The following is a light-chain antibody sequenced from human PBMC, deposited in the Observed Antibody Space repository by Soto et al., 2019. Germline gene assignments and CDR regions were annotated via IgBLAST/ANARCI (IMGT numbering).Light chain of an antibody. CDR3: QQRGSWPPLT. Sequence: EIVLTQSPATLSLSPGERAILSCRASQSVSTYLAWYQQKPGQAPRLLIYDASNRAAGIPARFSGSGSGTDFTLTISSLEPEDFAVYYCQQRGSWPPLTFGGGTKVEIK. CDR2: DAS. CDR1: QSVSTY. V-gene: IGKV3-11*01. J-gene: IGKJ4*01.